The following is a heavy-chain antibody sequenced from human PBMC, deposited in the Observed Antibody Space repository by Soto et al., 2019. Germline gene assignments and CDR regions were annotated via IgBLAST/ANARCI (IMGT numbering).Heavy chain of an antibody. D-gene: IGHD5-12*01. CDR3: ARPAGGSGYLFAFDI. CDR1: GFIFSTFS. V-gene: IGHV3-21*02. Sequence: EVQLAESGGGLVKRGGSLRLSCAASGFIFSTFSMNWVRQAPGKGLEWVSSISSRSSYIYYADSVKGRFTISSDNRKNLLSLQVNSLRAEATAVYFCARPAGGSGYLFAFDIWGQGTMVTVSS. CDR2: ISSRSSYI. J-gene: IGHJ3*02.